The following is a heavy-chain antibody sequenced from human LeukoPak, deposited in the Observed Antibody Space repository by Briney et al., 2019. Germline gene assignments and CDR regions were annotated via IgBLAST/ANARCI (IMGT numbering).Heavy chain of an antibody. CDR2: IYSGGIT. V-gene: IGHV4-38-2*01. D-gene: IGHD2-15*01. Sequence: GSLRLSCAASGFTFDDYGMSWVRQAPGKGLEWIGSIYSGGITYYNPSLKSRVTISEDTSKNQFSLKMTSMTAADTAIYYCWWEKVLAAYFDPWGQGTLVTVSP. J-gene: IGHJ4*02. CDR1: GFTFDDYG. CDR3: WWEKVLAAYFDP.